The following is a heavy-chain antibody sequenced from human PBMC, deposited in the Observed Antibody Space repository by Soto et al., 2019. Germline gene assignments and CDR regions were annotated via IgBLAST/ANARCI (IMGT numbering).Heavy chain of an antibody. Sequence: QVQVVQSGAEVKKPGASVKVACKASGYSFDTFGMSWVRQAPGQGLEWMGWISIEKGDTNSAQKFRDRVTMTTDTSRSTAYMELRSLTSDDTAVYYCARCYCSVGSCFTCWHFDLWGRGTLVTVSS. CDR3: ARCYCSVGSCFTCWHFDL. CDR2: ISIEKGDT. V-gene: IGHV1-18*01. D-gene: IGHD2-15*01. J-gene: IGHJ2*01. CDR1: GYSFDTFG.